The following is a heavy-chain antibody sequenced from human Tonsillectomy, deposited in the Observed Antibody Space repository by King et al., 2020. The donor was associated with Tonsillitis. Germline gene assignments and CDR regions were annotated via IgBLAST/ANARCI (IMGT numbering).Heavy chain of an antibody. Sequence: QLVQSGGGLAQPGGSLRLSCAASGFTFSTYSMNWVRQAPGKGREWVSYISSSSSTIYYADSVKGRFTISRDNAKNSLYLQMNSLRAEDTAVYYCAREYSSSSGKAFDIWGQGTMVTVSS. CDR2: ISSSSSTI. J-gene: IGHJ3*02. V-gene: IGHV3-48*01. D-gene: IGHD6-6*01. CDR3: AREYSSSSGKAFDI. CDR1: GFTFSTYS.